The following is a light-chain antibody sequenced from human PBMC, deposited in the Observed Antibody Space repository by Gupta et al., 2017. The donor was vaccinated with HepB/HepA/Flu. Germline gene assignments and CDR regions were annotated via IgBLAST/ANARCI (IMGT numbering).Light chain of an antibody. CDR2: EVS. Sequence: SALTQPPSVYGSPGRSVTISCTGTSSDVGSYNRVSWYQQPPGTAPKLMIDEVSKRPSGVPDRFSGSKSGNTASLTISGLHTEDEADYYCSSFTSSSTVVFGGGTKVTVL. CDR1: SSDVGSYNR. J-gene: IGLJ2*01. V-gene: IGLV2-18*02. CDR3: SSFTSSSTVV.